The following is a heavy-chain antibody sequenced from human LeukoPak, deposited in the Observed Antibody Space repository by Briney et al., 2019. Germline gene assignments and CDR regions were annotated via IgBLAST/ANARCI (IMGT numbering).Heavy chain of an antibody. Sequence: GGSLRLSCAAYGFTFSTYWMTWVRHVPGKGLEWVANIKEDGSEKYYVDSVRGRFTISRDNAKNSLYLQMNSLRAEDTAVYYCARDPPTIAAPSHFDYWGQGTLVTVSS. D-gene: IGHD6-6*01. CDR2: IKEDGSEK. V-gene: IGHV3-7*01. CDR3: ARDPPTIAAPSHFDY. CDR1: GFTFSTYW. J-gene: IGHJ4*02.